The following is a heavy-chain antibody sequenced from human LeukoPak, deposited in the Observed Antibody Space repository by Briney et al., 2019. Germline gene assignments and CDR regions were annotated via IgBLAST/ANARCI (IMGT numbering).Heavy chain of an antibody. V-gene: IGHV3-15*01. CDR2: IKKKTDGGTT. J-gene: IGHJ4*02. Sequence: GGSLRLSCAASGFTFSNAWMSWVRQAPGKGLGWVGRIKKKTDGGTTDHAAPVKDRFTISRDDSKNTLYLQMSSLKTEDTAVYYCTTFGCSTTTCYPGGYWGQGTLVTVSS. CDR1: GFTFSNAW. D-gene: IGHD2-2*01. CDR3: TTFGCSTTTCYPGGY.